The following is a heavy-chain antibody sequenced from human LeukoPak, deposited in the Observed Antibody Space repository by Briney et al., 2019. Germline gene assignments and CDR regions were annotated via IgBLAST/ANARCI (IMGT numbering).Heavy chain of an antibody. V-gene: IGHV3-23*01. CDR2: ISGSGGST. J-gene: IGHJ4*02. CDR1: GFTFSSYA. Sequence: PGGSLGLSCAASGFTFSSYAMSWVRQAPGKGLEWVSAISGSGGSTYYADSVKGRFTISRDNSKNTLYLQMNSLRAEDTAVYYCAKDPSSGWYVYYFDYWGQGTLVTVSS. CDR3: AKDPSSGWYVYYFDY. D-gene: IGHD6-19*01.